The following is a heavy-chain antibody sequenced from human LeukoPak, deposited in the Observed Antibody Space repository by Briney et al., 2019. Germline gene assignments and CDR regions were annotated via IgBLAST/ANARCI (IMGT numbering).Heavy chain of an antibody. J-gene: IGHJ6*03. D-gene: IGHD1-26*01. CDR3: ARDGRDYMDV. CDR2: ISSSGSTI. Sequence: GGSLRLSCAASGFTFSSYEMNWVRQAPGKGLEWVSYISSSGSTIYYADSVKGRFTISRDNSKNTLYLQMNSLRAEDTAVYYCARDGRDYMDVWGKGTTVTVSS. CDR1: GFTFSSYE. V-gene: IGHV3-48*03.